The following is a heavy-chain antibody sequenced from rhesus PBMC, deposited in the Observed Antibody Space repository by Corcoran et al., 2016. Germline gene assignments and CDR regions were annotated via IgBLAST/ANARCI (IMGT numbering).Heavy chain of an antibody. J-gene: IGHJ6*01. V-gene: IGHV2S1*01. CDR3: ARASYSNYPGYGLDS. CDR1: GFSLSTSGMG. Sequence: QVTLKESGPALVKPTQTLTLTCTFSGFSLSTSGMGVGWIRQPPGKALEWLASIYWDDEKYSSTSLKSRLTTTKDTSKTQVVLTRTNMDPVDTATYYCARASYSNYPGYGLDSWGQGVVVTVSS. D-gene: IGHD4-23*01. CDR2: IYWDDEK.